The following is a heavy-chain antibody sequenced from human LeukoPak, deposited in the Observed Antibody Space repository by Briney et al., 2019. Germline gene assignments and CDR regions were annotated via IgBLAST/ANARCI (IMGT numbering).Heavy chain of an antibody. V-gene: IGHV3-20*04. CDR3: ARSIFSGSYFDY. CDR2: INWNGGST. D-gene: IGHD1-26*01. J-gene: IGHJ4*02. CDR1: GFTFDDYG. Sequence: GGSLRLSCAASGFTFDDYGMKWVRQAPGKGLEWVSGINWNGGSTSYADSVKGRFTISRDNPKNSLYLQMNSLRAEDTAVYYCARSIFSGSYFDYWGQGTLVTVSS.